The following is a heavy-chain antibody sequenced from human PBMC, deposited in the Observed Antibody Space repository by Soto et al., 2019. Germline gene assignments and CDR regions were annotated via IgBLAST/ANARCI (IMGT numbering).Heavy chain of an antibody. CDR2: ISTYNGDT. Sequence: QVQLVQSGAEVRKPGASVKVSCKASGYPFTSSGISCLRQAPGQGLEWMGWISTYNGDTNDAPKFQDRVTMTIDRSTSTAYMELRSLRSDDAAVYYCARAGAAPYYYYGMDVWGQGTRVTVSS. V-gene: IGHV1-18*01. D-gene: IGHD2-15*01. J-gene: IGHJ6*02. CDR3: ARAGAAPYYYYGMDV. CDR1: GYPFTSSG.